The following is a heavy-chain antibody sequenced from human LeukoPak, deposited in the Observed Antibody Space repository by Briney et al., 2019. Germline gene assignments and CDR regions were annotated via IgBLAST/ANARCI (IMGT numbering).Heavy chain of an antibody. V-gene: IGHV4-39*07. Sequence: SETLSLTCTVSGGSISSSSYYWGWIRQPPGKGLEWIGSIYYSGSTYYNPSLKSRVTISVDTSKNQFSLKLSSVTAADTAVYYCARERIAAVNWFDPWGQGTLVTVSS. CDR2: IYYSGST. J-gene: IGHJ5*02. D-gene: IGHD6-25*01. CDR1: GGSISSSSYY. CDR3: ARERIAAVNWFDP.